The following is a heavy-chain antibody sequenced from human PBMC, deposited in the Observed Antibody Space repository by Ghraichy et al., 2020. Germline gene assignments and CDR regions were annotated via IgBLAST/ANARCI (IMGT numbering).Heavy chain of an antibody. CDR2: ISNSGGST. CDR3: AKGKQWELPLDY. V-gene: IGHV3-23*01. D-gene: IGHD1-26*01. CDR1: GFTFSNYA. J-gene: IGHJ4*02. Sequence: LSLTCAASGFTFSNYAMTWVRQAPGKGLEWVSAISNSGGSTYYADSVKGRFTISRDKSKNTLYLQMNSLRADDTAVYYCAKGKQWELPLDYWGQGTLVTVSS.